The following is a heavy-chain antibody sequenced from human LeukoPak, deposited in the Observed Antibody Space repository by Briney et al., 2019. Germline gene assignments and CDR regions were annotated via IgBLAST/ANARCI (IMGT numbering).Heavy chain of an antibody. Sequence: GSLRLSCAASGFTFSTYAMTWVRQPPGKGLEWIGSIYYSGSTYYNPSLKSRVTISVDTSKNQFSLKLSSVTAADTAVYYCARGGGYDFWSGYFFSGSAFDIWGQGTMVTVSS. CDR3: ARGGGYDFWSGYFFSGSAFDI. CDR2: IYYSGST. V-gene: IGHV4-38-2*01. D-gene: IGHD3-3*01. J-gene: IGHJ3*02. CDR1: GFTFSTYA.